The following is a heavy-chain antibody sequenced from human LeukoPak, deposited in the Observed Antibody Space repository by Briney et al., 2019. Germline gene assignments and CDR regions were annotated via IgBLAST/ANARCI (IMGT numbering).Heavy chain of an antibody. J-gene: IGHJ4*02. CDR3: ATAGYFNNPSAY. Sequence: GGSLRLSCAASGFTFDDYGMSWVRQAPGKGLEWVSGINWDGGSTGYADSVKGRFTISRDNAKNSLFLQMNTLRAEDTALYYRATAGYFNNPSAYWGQGTLVTVSS. CDR2: INWDGGST. D-gene: IGHD2/OR15-2a*01. CDR1: GFTFDDYG. V-gene: IGHV3-20*04.